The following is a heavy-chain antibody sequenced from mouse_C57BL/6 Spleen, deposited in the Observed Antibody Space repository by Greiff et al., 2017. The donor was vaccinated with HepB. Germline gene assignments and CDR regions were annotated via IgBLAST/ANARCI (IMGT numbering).Heavy chain of an antibody. J-gene: IGHJ3*01. D-gene: IGHD1-1*01. CDR2: IDPETGGT. V-gene: IGHV1-15*01. Sequence: QVQLKESGAELVRPGASVTLSCKASGYTFTDYEMHWVKQTPVHGLEWIGAIDPETGGTAYNQKFKGKAILTADKSSSTAYMELRSLTSEDSAVYYCTNTLQDYYGSRLFAYWGQGTLVTVSA. CDR3: TNTLQDYYGSRLFAY. CDR1: GYTFTDYE.